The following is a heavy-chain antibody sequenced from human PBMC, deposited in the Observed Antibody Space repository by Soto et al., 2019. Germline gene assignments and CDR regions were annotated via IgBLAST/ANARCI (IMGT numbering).Heavy chain of an antibody. D-gene: IGHD1-26*01. CDR2: ISYDGSHA. Sequence: QVQLVDSGGGVVQPGRSLRLSCAASGFTFTTYGMHWVRRAPGKGLEWVAVISYDGSHAYYADSVKGRFTISRDNSKNTLYLQINSLRAEDTAGYYSAKERTYSVASGFDYWGRGTLVTVSS. CDR3: AKERTYSVASGFDY. V-gene: IGHV3-30*18. CDR1: GFTFTTYG. J-gene: IGHJ4*02.